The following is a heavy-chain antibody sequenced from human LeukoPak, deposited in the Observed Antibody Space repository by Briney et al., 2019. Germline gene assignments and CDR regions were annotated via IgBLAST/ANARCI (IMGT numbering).Heavy chain of an antibody. V-gene: IGHV3-48*03. J-gene: IGHJ4*02. CDR3: VRDGSSWGNFDY. Sequence: GGSLRLSCAASEFIFSGYEMNWVRQAPGKGLEWVSYISNSGNTIYYADSVKGRFTISRDNAKNSLYLQMNSLRTEDTAVYYCVRDGSSWGNFDYWGQGTLVSVSS. CDR1: EFIFSGYE. CDR2: ISNSGNTI. D-gene: IGHD7-27*01.